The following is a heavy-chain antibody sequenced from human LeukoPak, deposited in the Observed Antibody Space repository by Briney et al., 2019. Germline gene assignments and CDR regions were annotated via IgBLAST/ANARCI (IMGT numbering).Heavy chain of an antibody. Sequence: HSGGSLRLSCAASGFTFSSYAMSWVRQALGKGLEWVSYIIRGGSTTYYADSVKGRFTISRDNAKNSLYLQMNSLRAEDTAVYYCVRGVSISSSWYNDIWGQGTMVTVSS. V-gene: IGHV3-48*04. D-gene: IGHD6-13*01. CDR1: GFTFSSYA. CDR3: VRGVSISSSWYNDI. CDR2: IIRGGSTT. J-gene: IGHJ3*02.